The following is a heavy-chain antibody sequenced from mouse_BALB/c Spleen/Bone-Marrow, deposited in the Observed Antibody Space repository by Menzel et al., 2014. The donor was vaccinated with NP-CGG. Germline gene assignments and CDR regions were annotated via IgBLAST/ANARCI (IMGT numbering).Heavy chain of an antibody. J-gene: IGHJ2*01. CDR3: AGTGTKDYFDH. CDR1: GFSLTSYG. CDR2: KWAGGAT. Sequence: VKLQESGPGLVAPSQSLSITCTVSGFSLTSYGVHWVRQPPGKGLEWLGVKWAGGATSYNSALMSRLSISRDNSKSQLFLKMNSQQTDDTAIYCCAGTGTKDYFDHWGQGTTLTVSS. V-gene: IGHV2-9*02. D-gene: IGHD4-1*01.